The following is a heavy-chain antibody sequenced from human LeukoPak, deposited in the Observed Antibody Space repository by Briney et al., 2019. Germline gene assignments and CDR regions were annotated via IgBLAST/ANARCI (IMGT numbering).Heavy chain of an antibody. CDR1: GFTFSTYG. CDR2: ISGSGGST. D-gene: IGHD3-9*01. Sequence: GGSLRLSCAASGFTFSTYGMTWVRQAPGKGLEWVSAISGSGGSTYYADSVKGRFTISRDNSKNTLYLQMNSLKTEDTAVYYCTTGAQKYYDILTGYIYYYYMDVWGKGTTVTISS. V-gene: IGHV3-23*01. CDR3: TTGAQKYYDILTGYIYYYYMDV. J-gene: IGHJ6*03.